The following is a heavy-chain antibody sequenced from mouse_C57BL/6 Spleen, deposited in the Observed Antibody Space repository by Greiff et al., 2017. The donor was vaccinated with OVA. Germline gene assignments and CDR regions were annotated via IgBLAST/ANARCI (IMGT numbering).Heavy chain of an antibody. CDR3: ARAIYYGRGFAY. Sequence: QVHVKQSGPELVKPGASVKISCKASGYTFTDYYINWVKQRPGQGLEWIGWIFPGSGSTYYNEKFKGKATLTVDKSSSTAYMLLSSLTSEDSAVYFCARAIYYGRGFAYWGQGTLVTVSA. D-gene: IGHD2-1*01. V-gene: IGHV1-75*01. J-gene: IGHJ3*01. CDR1: GYTFTDYY. CDR2: IFPGSGST.